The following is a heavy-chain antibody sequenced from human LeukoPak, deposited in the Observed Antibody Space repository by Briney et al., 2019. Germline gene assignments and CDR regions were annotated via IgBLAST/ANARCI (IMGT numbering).Heavy chain of an antibody. D-gene: IGHD6-13*01. Sequence: PSETLSLTCTVSGGSISSSTYYWGWIRQPPGKGLEWIGSIYYSGSTFYNPSLKSRVTISVDTSKNQFSLKLSSVTSADTAEYYCARGPDYSSSYAANWFDPWGQGTLVTVSS. CDR1: GGSISSSTYY. CDR2: IYYSGST. CDR3: ARGPDYSSSYAANWFDP. V-gene: IGHV4-39*01. J-gene: IGHJ5*02.